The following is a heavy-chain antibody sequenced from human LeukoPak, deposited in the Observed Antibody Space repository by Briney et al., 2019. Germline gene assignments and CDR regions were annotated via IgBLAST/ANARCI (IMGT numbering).Heavy chain of an antibody. CDR3: ARGGAARLHFQN. V-gene: IGHV4-59*01. J-gene: IGHJ1*01. CDR1: GGSISSYY. Sequence: PSETLSPTCTVSGGSISSYYWSWIRQPPGKGLEWIGYIYHSGSTNYNPSLQSRVTISVDTSKNQFSLNLNSVTAADTAVYYCARGGAARLHFQNWGQGTLVTVSS. D-gene: IGHD6-6*01. CDR2: IYHSGST.